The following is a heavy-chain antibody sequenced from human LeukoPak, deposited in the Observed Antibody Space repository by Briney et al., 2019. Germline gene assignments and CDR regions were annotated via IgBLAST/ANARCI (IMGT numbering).Heavy chain of an antibody. CDR2: IYYSGST. J-gene: IGHJ4*02. D-gene: IGHD3-3*01. CDR3: ARAGYDGDFWSGYYFPY. CDR1: GGSISSYY. Sequence: SETLSLTYTVSGGSISSYYWSWIRQPPGKGLEWIGYIYYSGSTNYNPSLKSRVTISVDTSKNQFSLKLSSVTAADTAVYYCARAGYDGDFWSGYYFPYWGQGTLVTVSS. V-gene: IGHV4-59*01.